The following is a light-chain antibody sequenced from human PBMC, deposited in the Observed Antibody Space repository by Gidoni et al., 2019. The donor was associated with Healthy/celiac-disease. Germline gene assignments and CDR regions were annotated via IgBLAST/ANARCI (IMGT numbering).Light chain of an antibody. V-gene: IGKV2-28*01. J-gene: IGKJ2*01. CDR1: QSLLHSNGYNY. CDR3: MQALQTPRYT. Sequence: DIVMTQSPLSLPVTPGEPASISCRSSQSLLHSNGYNYLDWYLQKPGQSPQLLIYLGSNRASGVPDRFSGSGSGTDVTLKISRVEAEDVGVYYCMQALQTPRYTFGQRTKLEIK. CDR2: LGS.